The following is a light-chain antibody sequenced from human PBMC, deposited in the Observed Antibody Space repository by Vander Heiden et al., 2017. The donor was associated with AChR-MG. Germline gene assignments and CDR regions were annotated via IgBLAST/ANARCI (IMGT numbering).Light chain of an antibody. V-gene: IGLV3-19*01. CDR2: GKN. Sequence: SSELTQDPAVSVALRQTVRIKCQGDSLRSYYASWYQQKPGRAPVLVIYGKNNRPSGIPDRFSGSSSGNTASLTITGAQAEDEADYYCNSRDSSGNHLGVFGGGTKLTVL. CDR1: SLRSYY. J-gene: IGLJ3*02. CDR3: NSRDSSGNHLGV.